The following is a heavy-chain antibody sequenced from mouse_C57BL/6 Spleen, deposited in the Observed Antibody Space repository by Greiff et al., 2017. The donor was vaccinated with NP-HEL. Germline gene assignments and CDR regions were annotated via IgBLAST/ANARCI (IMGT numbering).Heavy chain of an antibody. CDR2: ISSGGSYT. D-gene: IGHD1-1*01. V-gene: IGHV5-6*01. Sequence: EVQLVESGGDLVKPGGSLKLSCAASGFTFSSYGMSWVRQTPDKRLEWVATISSGGSYTYYPDSVKGRFTISRDNAKNTLYLQMSSLKSEDTAMYYCARHAVVAPFDYWGQGTTLTVSS. J-gene: IGHJ2*01. CDR3: ARHAVVAPFDY. CDR1: GFTFSSYG.